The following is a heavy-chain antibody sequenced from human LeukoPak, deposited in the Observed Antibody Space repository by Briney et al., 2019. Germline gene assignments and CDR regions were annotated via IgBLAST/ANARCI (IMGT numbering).Heavy chain of an antibody. Sequence: GGSLRLPCAVSGXTFSNYGVNWVRQAPGKRLEWVLYISSSSDAIYYADSVKGRLTISRDNPENSLYLQLNSLRDEDTAVYYCARAMGGGYDYWGQGTLVTVSS. V-gene: IGHV3-48*02. CDR3: ARAMGGGYDY. CDR1: GXTFSNYG. CDR2: ISSSSDAI. J-gene: IGHJ4*02. D-gene: IGHD5-24*01.